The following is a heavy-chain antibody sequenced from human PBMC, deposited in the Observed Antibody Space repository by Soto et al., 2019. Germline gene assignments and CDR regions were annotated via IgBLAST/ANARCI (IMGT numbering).Heavy chain of an antibody. Sequence: ASVKVSCKASGGTFSSYAISWVRQAPGQGLEWMGWISANNGNTNYAQKLQGRVTMTTDTSTSTAYMELRSLRSDDTAVYYCARGNKQWLIDYWGQGTLVTVSS. CDR1: GGTFSSYA. V-gene: IGHV1-18*01. J-gene: IGHJ4*02. CDR3: ARGNKQWLIDY. D-gene: IGHD3-22*01. CDR2: ISANNGNT.